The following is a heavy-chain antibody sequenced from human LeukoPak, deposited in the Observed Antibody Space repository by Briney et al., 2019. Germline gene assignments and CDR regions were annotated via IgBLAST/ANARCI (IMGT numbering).Heavy chain of an antibody. J-gene: IGHJ5*02. CDR2: ISGSGGST. Sequence: GGSLRLSCAASGFTFSSYAMSWVRQAPGKGLEWVSAISGSGGSTKYADSVKGRLTISRDNSKNTLYLQMNSLRAEDTAVYYCAKEERVWSGYYNWFDPWGQGTLVTVSS. V-gene: IGHV3-23*01. CDR3: AKEERVWSGYYNWFDP. D-gene: IGHD3-3*01. CDR1: GFTFSSYA.